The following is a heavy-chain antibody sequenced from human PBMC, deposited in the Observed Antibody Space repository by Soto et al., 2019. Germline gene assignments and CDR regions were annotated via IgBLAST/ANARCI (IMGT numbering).Heavy chain of an antibody. J-gene: IGHJ4*02. D-gene: IGHD6-19*01. CDR2: ISGSGGST. Sequence: GGSLRLSCVASGFTFSSYAMNWVRQAPGKGLEWVSAISGSGGSTYYADSVKGRFTISRDNSKNTLYLQMNSLRAEDTAVYYCAKDSRWYSSGWYVDYWGQGTLVTVSS. CDR1: GFTFSSYA. CDR3: AKDSRWYSSGWYVDY. V-gene: IGHV3-23*01.